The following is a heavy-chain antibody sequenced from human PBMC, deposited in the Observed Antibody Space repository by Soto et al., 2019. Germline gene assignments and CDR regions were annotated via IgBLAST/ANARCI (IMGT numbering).Heavy chain of an antibody. CDR2: IWYDGSNK. V-gene: IGHV3-33*01. D-gene: IGHD2-15*01. Sequence: GGSLRLSCAASGFTFSSYGMHWVRQAPGKGLEWVAVIWYDGSNKYYADSVKGRFTISRDNSKNTLYLQMNSLRAEDTAVYYCARELGYCSGGSCYQALDYWGQGTLVTVSS. J-gene: IGHJ4*02. CDR3: ARELGYCSGGSCYQALDY. CDR1: GFTFSSYG.